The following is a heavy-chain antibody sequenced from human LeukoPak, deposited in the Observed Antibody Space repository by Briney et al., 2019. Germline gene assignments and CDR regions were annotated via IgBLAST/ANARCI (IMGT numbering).Heavy chain of an antibody. V-gene: IGHV3-30*02. D-gene: IGHD1-26*01. CDR2: IRYDGSNK. CDR1: GFTFSSYG. J-gene: IGHJ4*02. Sequence: GGSLRLSCAASGFTFSSYGMHWVRQAPDKGLEWVAFIRYDGSNKYYADSVKGRFTISRDNSKNTLYLQMNSLRAEDTAVYYCANCYSGSYDFDYWGQGTLVTVSS. CDR3: ANCYSGSYDFDY.